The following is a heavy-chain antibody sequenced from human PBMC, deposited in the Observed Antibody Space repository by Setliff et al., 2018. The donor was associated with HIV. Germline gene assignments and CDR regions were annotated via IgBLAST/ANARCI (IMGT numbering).Heavy chain of an antibody. J-gene: IGHJ4*02. CDR2: INPNSGGT. D-gene: IGHD3-22*01. CDR3: ARTHYYDSSGYLDY. CDR1: GYTFTGYY. V-gene: IGHV1-2*02. Sequence: ASVKVSCKASGYTFTGYYMHWVRQAPGQGLGWMGWINPNSGGTNYAQKFQGRVTMTGDTSISTAYMELRRLRSDDTAVFFCARTHYYDSSGYLDYWGQGTLVTFSS.